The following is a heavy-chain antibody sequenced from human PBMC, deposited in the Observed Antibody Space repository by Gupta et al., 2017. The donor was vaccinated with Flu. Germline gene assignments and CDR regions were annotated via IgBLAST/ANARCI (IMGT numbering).Heavy chain of an antibody. V-gene: IGHV3-33*01. Sequence: QVQLVESGGGVVQPGRSLRLSCAASGFTFSSYGMHWVRQAPGKGLEWVAVIWYDGSNKYYADSVKGRFTISRDNSKNTLYLQMNSLRAEDTAVYYCARSGNLYCSGGSCYSIQHWGQGTLVTVSS. CDR1: GFTFSSYG. CDR2: IWYDGSNK. D-gene: IGHD2-15*01. CDR3: ARSGNLYCSGGSCYSIQH. J-gene: IGHJ1*01.